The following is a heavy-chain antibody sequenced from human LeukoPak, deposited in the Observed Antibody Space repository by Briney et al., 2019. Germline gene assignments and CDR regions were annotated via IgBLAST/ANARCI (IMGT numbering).Heavy chain of an antibody. CDR1: GYTFTSYY. V-gene: IGHV1-2*02. CDR3: TRGSANFGEFDFDY. Sequence: ASVKVSCKASGYTFTSYYIHWVRQAPGQGLEGMGWINLNSGDTNYAQKFQGRVTMTRDTSISTAYMELSSLRSDDTAVYYCTRGSANFGEFDFDYWGQGTLVTVSS. D-gene: IGHD3-10*01. CDR2: INLNSGDT. J-gene: IGHJ4*02.